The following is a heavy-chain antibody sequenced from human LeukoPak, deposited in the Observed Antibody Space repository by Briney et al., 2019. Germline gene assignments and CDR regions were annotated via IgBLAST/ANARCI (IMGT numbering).Heavy chain of an antibody. D-gene: IGHD1-1*01. CDR1: GGSISSSSYY. Sequence: SETLSLTCTVSGGSISSSSYYWGWIRQPPGKGLEWIGSIYHSGNTYYNPSLKSRVTISVDTSKNQFSLELSSVTAADTAVYYCARLQTNTTPYWFDPWGQGTLVTVSS. J-gene: IGHJ5*02. CDR2: IYHSGNT. V-gene: IGHV4-39*01. CDR3: ARLQTNTTPYWFDP.